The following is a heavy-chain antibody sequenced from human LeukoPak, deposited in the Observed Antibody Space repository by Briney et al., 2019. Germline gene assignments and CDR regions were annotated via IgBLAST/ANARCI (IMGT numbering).Heavy chain of an antibody. CDR3: ARDRFCVSTNCPYDC. CDR1: GSSSSDYT. CDR2: ISVSDDST. D-gene: IGHD2-2*01. Sequence: PGGSLRLSCAASGSSSSDYTMNWVRQSPGKGLEWVSGISVSDDSTYYADSVKGRFTISRDKSNNMLYLQMNSLRAEDTAVYYCARDRFCVSTNCPYDCWGQGTPVTVSS. V-gene: IGHV3-23*01. J-gene: IGHJ4*02.